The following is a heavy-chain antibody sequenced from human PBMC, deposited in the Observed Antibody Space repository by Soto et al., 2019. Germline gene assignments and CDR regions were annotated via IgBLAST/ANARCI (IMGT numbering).Heavy chain of an antibody. CDR3: AKDREMATITRGWFDP. CDR1: GFTFSSYA. D-gene: IGHD5-12*01. V-gene: IGHV3-23*01. J-gene: IGHJ5*02. CDR2: ISGSGGST. Sequence: ESGGGLVQPGGSLRLSCAASGFTFSSYAMSWVRQAPGKGLEWVSAISGSGGSTYYADSVKGRFTISRDNSKNTLYLQMNSLRAEDTAVYYCAKDREMATITRGWFDPWGQGTLVTVSS.